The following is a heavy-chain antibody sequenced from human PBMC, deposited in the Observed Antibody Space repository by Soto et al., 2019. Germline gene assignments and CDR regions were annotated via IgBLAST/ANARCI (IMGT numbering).Heavy chain of an antibody. Sequence: AAVKVSCKASGYTFTSYYMHWVRQAPGEGLEWMGIINPSGGSTSYAQKCQGRVTMTRDTSTRTVYMELSSLRSEDTAVYSCVRVRRSSGYYYGYWGQGTPVTVSS. CDR3: VRVRRSSGYYYGY. J-gene: IGHJ4*02. CDR1: GYTFTSYY. D-gene: IGHD3-22*01. CDR2: INPSGGST. V-gene: IGHV1-46*01.